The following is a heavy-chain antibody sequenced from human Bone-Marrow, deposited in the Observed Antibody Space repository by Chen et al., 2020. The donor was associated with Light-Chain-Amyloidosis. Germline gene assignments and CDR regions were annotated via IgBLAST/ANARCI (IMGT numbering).Heavy chain of an antibody. J-gene: IGHJ5*02. CDR1: GVALTSTRYY. V-gene: IGHV4-39*07. CDR3: ARDLPKSHVSIFGAPRANWLDP. D-gene: IGHD3-3*02. CDR2: VLYDGTT. Sequence: QLHLQESGPGLVRPSETLSLTCAVPGVALTSTRYYAGRIRQPPGKGLEWIGSVLYDGTTFYNPSLERRVAISVDTSRNQFSLKLTSVTAADTAVYYCARDLPKSHVSIFGAPRANWLDPWGQGILVTVSS.